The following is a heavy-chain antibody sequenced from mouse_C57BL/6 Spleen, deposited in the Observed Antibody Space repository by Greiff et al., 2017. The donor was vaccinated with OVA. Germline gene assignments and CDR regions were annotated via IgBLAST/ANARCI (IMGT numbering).Heavy chain of an antibody. CDR2: IDPSDSYT. V-gene: IGHV1-69*01. J-gene: IGHJ1*03. CDR3: ARSRWYFDV. CDR1: GYTFTSYW. Sequence: VQLQQPGAELVMPGASVKLSCKASGYTFTSYWMHWVKQRPGQGLEWIGEIDPSDSYTNYNQKFKGKSTLTVDKSSSTAYMQLSSLTSEDSAVYYCARSRWYFDVWGTGTTVTVSS.